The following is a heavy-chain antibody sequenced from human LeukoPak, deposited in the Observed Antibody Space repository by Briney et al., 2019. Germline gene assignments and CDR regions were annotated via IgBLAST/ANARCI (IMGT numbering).Heavy chain of an antibody. CDR1: GFSFSEHY. CDR2: ISSSRRFT. V-gene: IGHV3-11*05. Sequence: GGSLRLACAASGFSFSEHYMSWVRQAPGKGLEWVSYISSSRRFTNYADSVKGRFTISRDTAKNSLYLQMNSLRAEDTAVYYCARDRLLDYWGQGTLVTVSS. J-gene: IGHJ4*02. CDR3: ARDRLLDY.